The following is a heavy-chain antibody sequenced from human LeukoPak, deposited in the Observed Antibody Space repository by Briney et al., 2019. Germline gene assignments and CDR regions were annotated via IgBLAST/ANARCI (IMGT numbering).Heavy chain of an antibody. CDR1: GFTFSSYA. V-gene: IGHV3-64D*09. Sequence: PGKSLRLSCAASGFTFSSYAMHWVRQAPGKGLEYVSSINSFGLITYYADSVKGRFTISRDNSKNALYLQMSSLGDEDTALYFCVKGGVSSRDAFDIWGQGTMVTVSS. CDR3: VKGGVSSRDAFDI. D-gene: IGHD3-10*01. J-gene: IGHJ3*02. CDR2: INSFGLIT.